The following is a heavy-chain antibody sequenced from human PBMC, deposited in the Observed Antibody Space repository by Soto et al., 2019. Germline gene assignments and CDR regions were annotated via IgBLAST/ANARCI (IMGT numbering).Heavy chain of an antibody. CDR1: GGSVSSGSYY. Sequence: SETLSLTCTVSGGSVSSGSYYWSWIRQPPGKGLEWIGYIYYSGSTNYNPSLKSRVTISVDTSKNQFSLKLSSVTAADTAVYYCARVSSSSSSLVELDPWGQGTLVTVSS. J-gene: IGHJ5*02. V-gene: IGHV4-61*01. D-gene: IGHD6-6*01. CDR3: ARVSSSSSSLVELDP. CDR2: IYYSGST.